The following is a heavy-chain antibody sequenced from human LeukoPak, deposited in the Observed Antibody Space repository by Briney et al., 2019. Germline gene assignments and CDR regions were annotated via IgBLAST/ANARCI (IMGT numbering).Heavy chain of an antibody. CDR2: IRYDGSNK. J-gene: IGHJ5*02. CDR1: GFTFSSYG. D-gene: IGHD5-12*01. V-gene: IGHV3-30*02. Sequence: GGSLRLSCAAPGFTFSSYGMHWGRQAPGKGLEWVAFIRYDGSNKYYADSVKGRFTISRDNSKNTLYLQMNSLRAEDTAVYYCAKDLVATFPNWFDPWGQGTLVTVSS. CDR3: AKDLVATFPNWFDP.